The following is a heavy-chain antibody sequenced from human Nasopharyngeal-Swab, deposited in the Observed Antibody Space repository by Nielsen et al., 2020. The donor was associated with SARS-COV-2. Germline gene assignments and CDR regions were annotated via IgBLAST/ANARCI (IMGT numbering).Heavy chain of an antibody. CDR2: IWYDGSNK. D-gene: IGHD3-22*01. V-gene: IGHV3-30*02. CDR3: ATDAPGSGFALDT. Sequence: GGSLRLSCAASGFTFSTYAMHWVRQAPGKGLEWVTFIWYDGSNKEYADAVKGRFTISRDNSKNTVFLQMNSLRVEDTAVHYCATDAPGSGFALDTWGQGTMVTVLS. CDR1: GFTFSTYA. J-gene: IGHJ3*02.